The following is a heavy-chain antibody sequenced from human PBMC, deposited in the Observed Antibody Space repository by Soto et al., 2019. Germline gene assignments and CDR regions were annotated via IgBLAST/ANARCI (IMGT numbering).Heavy chain of an antibody. Sequence: PGGSLRLSCSASGFNFRSYTMHWVRQAPEKGLEYVSTISHNGGVTYYADFVKDRFTITRVNSRNTLYLQLSSLRIDDTAVYYCVRGPYYYDNSGYPYWGQGTLVTVSS. CDR1: GFNFRSYT. CDR2: ISHNGGVT. CDR3: VRGPYYYDNSGYPY. D-gene: IGHD3-22*01. V-gene: IGHV3-64D*06. J-gene: IGHJ4*02.